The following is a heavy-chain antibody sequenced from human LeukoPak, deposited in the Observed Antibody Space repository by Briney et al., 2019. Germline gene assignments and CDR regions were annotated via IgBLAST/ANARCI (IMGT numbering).Heavy chain of an antibody. J-gene: IGHJ4*02. Sequence: GGSLRLSCAVSGFTFSNYGMHWVRQAPGKGLEGVAVIWYDGSQTYYADSVKGRFTIYRHDSTNTLFLQMNSLRVEDTAVYYCAKYYDDSSGDYWGQGTLVTVSS. D-gene: IGHD3-22*01. V-gene: IGHV3-33*02. CDR3: AKYYDDSSGDY. CDR1: GFTFSNYG. CDR2: IWYDGSQT.